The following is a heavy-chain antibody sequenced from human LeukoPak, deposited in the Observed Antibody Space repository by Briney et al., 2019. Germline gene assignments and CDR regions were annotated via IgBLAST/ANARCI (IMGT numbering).Heavy chain of an antibody. CDR1: GGSFSGYY. D-gene: IGHD5-24*01. J-gene: IGHJ4*02. V-gene: IGHV4-34*01. CDR2: INHSGST. Sequence: SETLSLTCAVYGGSFSGYYWSWIRQPPGKGLEWIGEINHSGSTNYNPSLKSRVTISVDTSKNQFSLKLSSVTAADTAVYYCARGGWLQLGYYFDYWGQGTLATVSS. CDR3: ARGGWLQLGYYFDY.